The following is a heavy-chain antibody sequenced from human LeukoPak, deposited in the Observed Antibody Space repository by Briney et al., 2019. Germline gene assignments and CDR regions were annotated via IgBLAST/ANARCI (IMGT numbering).Heavy chain of an antibody. CDR2: ISITERT. Sequence: PSETLSLTCSVSGGSVNTYYWSWIRQSAGKGLEWIGRISITERTNYNPSLKSRVSMSVDASKNQVSLKLGSVTAADTAVYYCARLRRDINDWYADDCWGQGTLVTVSS. CDR1: GGSVNTYY. D-gene: IGHD6-19*01. CDR3: ARLRRDINDWYADDC. V-gene: IGHV4-4*07. J-gene: IGHJ4*02.